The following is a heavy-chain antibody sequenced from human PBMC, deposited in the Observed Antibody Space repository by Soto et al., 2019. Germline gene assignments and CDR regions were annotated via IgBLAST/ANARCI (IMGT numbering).Heavy chain of an antibody. Sequence: QVQLQESGQGLVKPSQTLSLTCTVSGGSISRGGYYWIWIRQHPGKGLEWIGYIYYSGSTYYNPSLKSRVTISVDTSKNQFSLKLSSVTAADTAVYYCARVEAAAVDICGQGTMVTVSS. CDR2: IYYSGST. D-gene: IGHD6-13*01. J-gene: IGHJ3*02. CDR3: ARVEAAAVDI. CDR1: GGSISRGGYY. V-gene: IGHV4-31*03.